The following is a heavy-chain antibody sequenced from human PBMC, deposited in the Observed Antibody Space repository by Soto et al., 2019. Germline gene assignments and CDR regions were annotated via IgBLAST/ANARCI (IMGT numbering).Heavy chain of an antibody. V-gene: IGHV3-23*01. CDR1: GFTFSSYA. CDR2: ISGSGGST. D-gene: IGHD3-22*01. CDR3: AKDPINYYDSSGYGEYFQH. Sequence: GGSLKLSCAASGFTFSSYAMSWVRQAPGKGLEWVSAISGSGGSTYYADSVKGRITISRENPKNTLYLQMNSLGAEDTAVYYCAKDPINYYDSSGYGEYFQHWGQGTLVTVSS. J-gene: IGHJ1*01.